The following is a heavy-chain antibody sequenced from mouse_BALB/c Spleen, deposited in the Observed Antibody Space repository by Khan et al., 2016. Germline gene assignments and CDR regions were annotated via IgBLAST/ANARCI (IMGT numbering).Heavy chain of an antibody. J-gene: IGHJ3*01. CDR1: GFNFKDSY. CDR3: ARSPYDYDVGFAY. V-gene: IGHV14-3*02. D-gene: IGHD2-4*01. CDR2: IDPANGNT. Sequence: VRLQQSGAELVKPGASVKLSCTASGFNFKDSYMHWVKQRPEQGLEWIGRIDPANGNTKYDAKFKDQVTITADTSSNTAYLQLSSLTSEDTAIYYCARSPYDYDVGFAYWGQGTLVTVSA.